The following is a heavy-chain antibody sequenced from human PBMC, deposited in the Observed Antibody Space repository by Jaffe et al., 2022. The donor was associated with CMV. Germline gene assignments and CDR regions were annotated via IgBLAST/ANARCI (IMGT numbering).Heavy chain of an antibody. Sequence: QVQLVESGGGVVQPGRSLRLSCAASGFIFSNYGMHWVRQAPGKGLEWVALIWYDGSNKYYADSVKGRFTISRDNSKNTLYLQMNSLRAEDTAVYYCARGDFRVSSGWDLGNWGQGTLVTVSS. J-gene: IGHJ4*02. V-gene: IGHV3-33*01. D-gene: IGHD6-19*01. CDR1: GFIFSNYG. CDR2: IWYDGSNK. CDR3: ARGDFRVSSGWDLGN.